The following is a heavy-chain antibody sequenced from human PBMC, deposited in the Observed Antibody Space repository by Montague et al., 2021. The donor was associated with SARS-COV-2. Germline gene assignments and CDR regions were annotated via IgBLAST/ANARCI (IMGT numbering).Heavy chain of an antibody. V-gene: IGHV3-48*02. Sequence: SLRLSCAASGFTFSSYSMNWVRQAPGKGLEWVSYISTSSSTIYYADSVKGRFTISRDNAKNSLYLQMNSLRDVDTAVYYCARDLGLVPAMVYYYYYGMDVWGQGTTVTVSS. D-gene: IGHD5-18*01. CDR3: ARDLGLVPAMVYYYYYGMDV. CDR1: GFTFSSYS. CDR2: ISTSSSTI. J-gene: IGHJ6*02.